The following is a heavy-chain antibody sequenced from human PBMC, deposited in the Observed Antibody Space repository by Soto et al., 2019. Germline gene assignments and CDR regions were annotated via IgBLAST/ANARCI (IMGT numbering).Heavy chain of an antibody. CDR1: GGSISSYY. CDR3: ASDRRGRHYYYGMDV. V-gene: IGHV4-59*01. Sequence: QVQLQESGPGLVKPSETLSLTCTVSGGSISSYYWSWIRQPPGKGLEWIGYIDYSGSTNYNPSLKSRVTISVATSRNQFSPKLSSVTAADTAVYYCASDRRGRHYYYGMDVWGQGTTVTVSS. CDR2: IDYSGST. D-gene: IGHD3-10*01. J-gene: IGHJ6*02.